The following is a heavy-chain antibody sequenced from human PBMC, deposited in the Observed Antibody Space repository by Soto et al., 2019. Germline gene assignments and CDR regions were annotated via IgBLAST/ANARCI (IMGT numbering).Heavy chain of an antibody. CDR1: GGSFSGYY. CDR3: ARSGHSSSHYFDY. V-gene: IGHV4-34*01. J-gene: IGHJ4*02. Sequence: SETLSLTCAVYGGSFSGYYWSWIRQPPGKGLEWIGEINHSGSTNYNPSLKSRVTISVDTSKNQFSLKLSSVTAADTAVYYCARSGHSSSHYFDYWGQGTLVTVSS. CDR2: INHSGST. D-gene: IGHD6-6*01.